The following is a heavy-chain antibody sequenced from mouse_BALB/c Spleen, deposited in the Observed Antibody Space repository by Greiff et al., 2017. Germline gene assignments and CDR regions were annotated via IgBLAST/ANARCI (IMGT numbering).Heavy chain of an antibody. CDR1: GFNIKDYY. V-gene: IGHV14-1*02. CDR2: IDPENGNT. D-gene: IGHD2-12*01. CDR3: ASSYDGYAMDY. J-gene: IGHJ4*01. Sequence: VQLQQSGAELVRPGALVKLSCKASGFNIKDYYMHWVKQRPEQGLEWIGWIDPENGNTIYDPKFQGKASITADTSSNTAYLQLSSLTSEDTAVYYCASSYDGYAMDYWGQGTSGTVSS.